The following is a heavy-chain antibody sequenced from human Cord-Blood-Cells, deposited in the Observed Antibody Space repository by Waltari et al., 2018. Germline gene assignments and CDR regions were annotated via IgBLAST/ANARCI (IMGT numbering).Heavy chain of an antibody. J-gene: IGHJ4*02. CDR2: INHSGST. Sequence: QVQLQQWGAGLLKPSETLSLTCAVYGGSFSGYYWSWIGQPPGKGLEWIGEINHSGSTNYNPSLKSRVTISVDTSKNQFSLKLSSVTAADTAVYYCARGPTIFGVVIMGFDYWGQGTLVTVSS. CDR3: ARGPTIFGVVIMGFDY. D-gene: IGHD3-3*01. V-gene: IGHV4-34*01. CDR1: GGSFSGYY.